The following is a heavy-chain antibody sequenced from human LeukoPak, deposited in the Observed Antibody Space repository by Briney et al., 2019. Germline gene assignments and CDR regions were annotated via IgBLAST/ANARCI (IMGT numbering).Heavy chain of an antibody. V-gene: IGHV1-2*06. J-gene: IGHJ4*02. Sequence: ASVRVSCKASGFTFTDYYIHRVRQAPGQGLEWMGRINLNSGATNCAQKFQDKVTMTRDTSITTAYMELRSLTSDDTAIYYCARIYGWTTSGTYELTDYWGQGTLVTVSS. D-gene: IGHD1-26*01. CDR2: INLNSGAT. CDR1: GFTFTDYY. CDR3: ARIYGWTTSGTYELTDY.